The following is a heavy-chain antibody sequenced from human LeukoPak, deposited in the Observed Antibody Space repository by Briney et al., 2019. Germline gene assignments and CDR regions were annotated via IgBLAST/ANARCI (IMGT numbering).Heavy chain of an antibody. J-gene: IGHJ5*02. Sequence: SETLSLTCAVYGGSFSGYYWSWIRQPPGKGLEWIGEINHSGSTNYNPSLKSRVTISVDTSKNQFSLKLSSVTAADTAVYYCARWVAVANLNWFDPWGQEPWSPSPQ. D-gene: IGHD6-19*01. V-gene: IGHV4-34*01. CDR2: INHSGST. CDR3: ARWVAVANLNWFDP. CDR1: GGSFSGYY.